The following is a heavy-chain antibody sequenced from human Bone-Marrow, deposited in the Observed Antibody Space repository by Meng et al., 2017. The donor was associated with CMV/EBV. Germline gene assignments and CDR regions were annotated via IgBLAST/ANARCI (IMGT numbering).Heavy chain of an antibody. Sequence: GESLKISCAASGFTFEDHAMHWVRQVPGKGLEWVSLISWDGSYTHYADSVKGRFTISRDNSKNSLYLQMNSLTTEDTALYYCARDLLSNYYGMYIWGQGTTVTVSS. J-gene: IGHJ6*01. CDR3: ARDLLSNYYGMYI. V-gene: IGHV3-43*01. CDR2: ISWDGSYT. CDR1: GFTFEDHA.